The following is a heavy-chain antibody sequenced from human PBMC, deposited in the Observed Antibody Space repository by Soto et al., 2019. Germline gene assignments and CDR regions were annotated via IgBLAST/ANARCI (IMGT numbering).Heavy chain of an antibody. D-gene: IGHD2-21*02. V-gene: IGHV3-48*02. Sequence: EVQLVESGGGLVQPGGSLRLSCAASGFSFGGYNMNWVRQAPGKGLEWVSNITSGLTAHCADFVQGRFTISRDNAKNSLYLEIDDLRDGDTAIYYCATDLSHGVTVGVLDSWGQGTLVTVSS. J-gene: IGHJ4*02. CDR1: GFSFGGYN. CDR2: ITSGLTA. CDR3: ATDLSHGVTVGVLDS.